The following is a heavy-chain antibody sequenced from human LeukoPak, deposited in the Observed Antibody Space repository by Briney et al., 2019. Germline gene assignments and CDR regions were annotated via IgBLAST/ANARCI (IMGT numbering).Heavy chain of an antibody. CDR3: ARAVICTNGACPHDAFYI. V-gene: IGHV3-21*01. D-gene: IGHD2-8*01. Sequence: GGSLRLSCAASGFTVSSNYMSWVRQAPGKGLEWVSSISGNSVYIYYADSVKGRFTISRDSAKSSLYLQMNSLRVEDTAVYYCARAVICTNGACPHDAFYIWGRGTMVTVSS. J-gene: IGHJ3*02. CDR1: GFTVSSNY. CDR2: ISGNSVYI.